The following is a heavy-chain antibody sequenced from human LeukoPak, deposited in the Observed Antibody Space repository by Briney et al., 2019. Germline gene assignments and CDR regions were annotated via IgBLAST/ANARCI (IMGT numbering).Heavy chain of an antibody. D-gene: IGHD2-8*02. Sequence: QAGGSLRLSCAASGSIFSNYAMTWVRQAPGKGLEWVSSFTATGGRTYYADSVKGRFTISRDNSKNTLYLQLNSLRAEDTAVYFCAKGLLDPNLVLDYWGQGTLVTVSS. J-gene: IGHJ4*02. CDR2: FTATGGRT. CDR1: GSIFSNYA. CDR3: AKGLLDPNLVLDY. V-gene: IGHV3-23*01.